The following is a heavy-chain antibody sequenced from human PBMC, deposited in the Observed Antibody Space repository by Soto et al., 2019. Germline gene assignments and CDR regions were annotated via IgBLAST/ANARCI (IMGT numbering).Heavy chain of an antibody. D-gene: IGHD1-7*01. J-gene: IGHJ5*02. Sequence: QVQLQESGPGLVKPSETLSLTCTVSGGSISSYYWSWIRQPPGKGLEWIGYIYYSGSTNYNPSLKSRVXXSXDXXKNQFSLKLSSVTAADTAVYYCARGQELASNWFDPWGQGTLVTVSS. CDR3: ARGQELASNWFDP. CDR2: IYYSGST. CDR1: GGSISSYY. V-gene: IGHV4-59*01.